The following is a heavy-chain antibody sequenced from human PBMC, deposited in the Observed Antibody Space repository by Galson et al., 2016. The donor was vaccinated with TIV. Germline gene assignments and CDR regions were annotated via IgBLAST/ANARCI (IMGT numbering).Heavy chain of an antibody. D-gene: IGHD3-9*01. CDR3: ARGFGVLTGNDLPKDFDY. V-gene: IGHV1-2*02. CDR2: IKPNRGDT. Sequence: SVKVSCKASGGSFSTHTFNWVRQAPGQGLEWMGWIKPNRGDTNVAQKFRGRVTMTRDTSITTAYLELSGLRSDDTAVYYCARGFGVLTGNDLPKDFDYWGQGTLVTVSS. CDR1: GGSFSTHT. J-gene: IGHJ4*02.